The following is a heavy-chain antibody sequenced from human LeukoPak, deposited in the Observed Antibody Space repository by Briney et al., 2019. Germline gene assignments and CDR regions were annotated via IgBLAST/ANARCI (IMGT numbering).Heavy chain of an antibody. CDR1: GYTFTGYY. Sequence: ASVKVSCKASGYTFTGYYMHWVRQAPGQGLEWMGWINPNSGGTNYAQKFQGRVTMTRDTSISTTYMELSRLRSDDTAVYYCARSEDIVVVPAAISAFDIWGQGTMVTVSS. J-gene: IGHJ3*02. V-gene: IGHV1-2*02. CDR3: ARSEDIVVVPAAISAFDI. CDR2: INPNSGGT. D-gene: IGHD2-2*02.